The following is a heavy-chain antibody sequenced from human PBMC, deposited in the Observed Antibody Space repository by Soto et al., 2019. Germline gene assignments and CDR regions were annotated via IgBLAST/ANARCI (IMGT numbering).Heavy chain of an antibody. Sequence: GGSLNLSCAASGFTFSSYAMRWVRQAPGKGLEWVSAISGSGGSTYYADSVKGRFTISRDNSKNTLYLQMNSLRAEDTAVYYCAKVDSSGYYLTSLDYWGQGTLVTVSS. V-gene: IGHV3-23*01. CDR3: AKVDSSGYYLTSLDY. CDR1: GFTFSSYA. D-gene: IGHD3-22*01. CDR2: ISGSGGST. J-gene: IGHJ4*02.